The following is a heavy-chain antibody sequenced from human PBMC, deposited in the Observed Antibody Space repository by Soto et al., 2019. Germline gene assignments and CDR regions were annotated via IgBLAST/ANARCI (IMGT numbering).Heavy chain of an antibody. CDR2: ISSSSSTI. CDR3: ARVDGTYYYDSSGYCDY. CDR1: GFTFSSYS. J-gene: IGHJ4*02. Sequence: GSLRLSCAASGFTFSSYSMNWVRQAPGKGLEWVSYISSSSSTIYYADSVKGRFTTSRDNAKNSLYLQMNSLRDEDTAVYYCARVDGTYYYDSSGYCDYWGQGTLVTVSS. V-gene: IGHV3-48*02. D-gene: IGHD3-22*01.